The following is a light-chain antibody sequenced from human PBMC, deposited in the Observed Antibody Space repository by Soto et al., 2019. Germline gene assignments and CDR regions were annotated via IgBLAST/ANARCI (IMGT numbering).Light chain of an antibody. CDR3: QQRSSWPPTIT. CDR1: QSVSSN. Sequence: EIVLTQYPAAQSLSRGERAALCCRASQSVSSNLAWYQQKPGQAPRLLIYGASTRATGIPPRFSGSGSGTDFTLTISSLEPEDFAVYYCQQRSSWPPTITFGQGTRLEIK. V-gene: IGKV3-11*01. J-gene: IGKJ5*01. CDR2: GAS.